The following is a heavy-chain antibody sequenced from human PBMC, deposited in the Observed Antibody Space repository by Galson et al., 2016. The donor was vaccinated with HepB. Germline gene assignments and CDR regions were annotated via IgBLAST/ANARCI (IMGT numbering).Heavy chain of an antibody. D-gene: IGHD2-15*01. J-gene: IGHJ2*01. Sequence: SLRLSCADSGFTFSSDSMNWVRQAPGKGLEWISSISRSSSLIYYADSVTGRFTISRDNAKRSLYLQMNSLRVEDTAVYHCVREGGYCYGDSCRYFDLWGRGTVVTVSS. CDR3: VREGGYCYGDSCRYFDL. CDR1: GFTFSSDS. V-gene: IGHV3-21*01. CDR2: ISRSSSLI.